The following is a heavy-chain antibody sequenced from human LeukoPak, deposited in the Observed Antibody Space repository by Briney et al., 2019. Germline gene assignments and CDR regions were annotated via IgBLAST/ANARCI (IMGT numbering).Heavy chain of an antibody. V-gene: IGHV3-48*03. CDR1: GFTFSSYE. D-gene: IGHD3-22*01. CDR3: ARNTYYYDSSVYYHYYFDY. J-gene: IGHJ4*02. CDR2: ISTSGSTI. Sequence: GGSLRLSCAVSGFTFSSYEMNWVRQAPGPGLERISYISTSGSTIYYADSVKGRFTISRDNAKNSLYLQMNSLRAEDTAVYYCARNTYYYDSSVYYHYYFDYWGQGTLVTVSS.